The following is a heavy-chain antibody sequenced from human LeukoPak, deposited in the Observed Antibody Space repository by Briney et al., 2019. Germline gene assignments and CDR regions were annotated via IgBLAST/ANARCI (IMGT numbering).Heavy chain of an antibody. D-gene: IGHD2-15*01. CDR3: ARARIGWFDP. Sequence: SETLSLTCAVSGGSISSSNWWSWVRQPPGKGLEWIGYIYYSGSTYYNPSLKSRVTISVDTSKNQFSLKLSSVTAADTAAYYCARARIGWFDPWGQGTLVTVSS. CDR1: GGSISSSNW. V-gene: IGHV4-4*02. CDR2: IYYSGST. J-gene: IGHJ5*02.